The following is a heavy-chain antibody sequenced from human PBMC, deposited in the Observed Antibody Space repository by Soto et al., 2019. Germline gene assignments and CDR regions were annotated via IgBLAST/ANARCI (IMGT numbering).Heavy chain of an antibody. D-gene: IGHD3-22*01. CDR3: ARVPYYYDSSAYYYYYYGMDV. J-gene: IGHJ6*02. V-gene: IGHV4-59*01. CDR2: IYYSGST. Sequence: SETLSLTCSVSGGSIISYYWSWIRQPPGKGLEWIGYIYYSGSTNYNPSLKSRVTISVDTSKNQFSLKLSSVTAADTAVYYCARVPYYYDSSAYYYYYYGMDVWGQGTTVTVSS. CDR1: GGSIISYY.